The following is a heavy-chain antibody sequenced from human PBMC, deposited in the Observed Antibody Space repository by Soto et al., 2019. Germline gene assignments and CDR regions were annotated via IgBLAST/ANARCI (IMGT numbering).Heavy chain of an antibody. CDR1: GYTFTSFY. CDR2: INPSGTTT. Sequence: QVQLVQSGAEVKKPGASVKVSCKASGYTFTSFYMHWVRQAPGQGLEWMGIINPSGTTTDYAQKFQGRVPMTRDTSTSTYYMELSSLTSEDTAVYYCAKPPIARHYYYGMEVWGQGTAVTVSS. V-gene: IGHV1-46*01. CDR3: AKPPIARHYYYGMEV. J-gene: IGHJ6*02.